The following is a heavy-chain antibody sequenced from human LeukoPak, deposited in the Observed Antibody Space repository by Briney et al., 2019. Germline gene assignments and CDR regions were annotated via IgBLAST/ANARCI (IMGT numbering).Heavy chain of an antibody. D-gene: IGHD6-19*01. CDR2: FDPEDGET. Sequence: AASVKVSFKVSGYTLTELSMHWVRQAPGKGLEWMGGFDPEDGETIYAQKFQGRVTMTEDTSTDTAYMELSSLRSEDTAVYYCATGHQWLGFDHWGQGTLVTVSS. J-gene: IGHJ5*02. CDR3: ATGHQWLGFDH. V-gene: IGHV1-24*01. CDR1: GYTLTELS.